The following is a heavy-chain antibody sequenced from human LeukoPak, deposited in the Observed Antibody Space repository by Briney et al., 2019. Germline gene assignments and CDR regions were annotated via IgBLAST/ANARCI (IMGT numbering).Heavy chain of an antibody. Sequence: PGGSLRLSCAASGFTVSSNYMSWVRQAPGKGLEWVSVIYSGGSTYYADSVKGRFTISRDNAKKSLYLQMNNLRAEDTGVYYCAREDWGPDYWGQGTLVTVSS. V-gene: IGHV3-66*01. CDR1: GFTVSSNY. CDR2: IYSGGST. CDR3: AREDWGPDY. D-gene: IGHD7-27*01. J-gene: IGHJ4*02.